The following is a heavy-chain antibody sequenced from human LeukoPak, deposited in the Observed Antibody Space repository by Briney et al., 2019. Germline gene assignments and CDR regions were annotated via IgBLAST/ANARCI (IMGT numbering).Heavy chain of an antibody. CDR3: ARVRAGGRQLNSFDY. D-gene: IGHD1-26*01. V-gene: IGHV3-21*01. CDR2: ISSSSSSI. J-gene: IGHJ4*02. Sequence: PGGSLRLSCAASGFTFSIYSMDWVRQAPGKGLEWVSSISSSSSSIYYADSVKGRFTISRDNAKNSLYLQMNSLRAEDTAVYFCARVRAGGRQLNSFDYWGQGTLVTVSS. CDR1: GFTFSIYS.